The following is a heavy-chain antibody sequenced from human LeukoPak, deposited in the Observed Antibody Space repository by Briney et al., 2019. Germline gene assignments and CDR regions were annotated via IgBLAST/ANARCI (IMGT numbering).Heavy chain of an antibody. D-gene: IGHD6-13*01. Sequence: GGSLILSCAASGFTFSNYWMNWVRKAPGKGLGWVANIKQDGSEKHYVGSVKGRFPISRENAENSLFLQMNSLRAEDTAVYYCARGSGPADSSSWYRYYYYYGMDVWGQGTTVTVSS. V-gene: IGHV3-7*01. CDR3: ARGSGPADSSSWYRYYYYYGMDV. CDR2: IKQDGSEK. CDR1: GFTFSNYW. J-gene: IGHJ6*02.